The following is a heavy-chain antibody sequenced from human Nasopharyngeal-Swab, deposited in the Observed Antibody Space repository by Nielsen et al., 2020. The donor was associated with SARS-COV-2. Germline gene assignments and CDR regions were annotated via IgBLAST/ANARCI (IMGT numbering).Heavy chain of an antibody. CDR2: ISSSSSYI. CDR1: GFTFSSYS. Sequence: LSLTCAASGFTFSSYSMNWVRQAPGKGLEWVSSISSSSSYIYYADSVKGRFIISRDNAKNSLYLQMNSLRAEDTAVYYCARDPGRWVRGVYYWGQGTLVTVSS. J-gene: IGHJ4*02. CDR3: ARDPGRWVRGVYY. D-gene: IGHD3-10*01. V-gene: IGHV3-21*01.